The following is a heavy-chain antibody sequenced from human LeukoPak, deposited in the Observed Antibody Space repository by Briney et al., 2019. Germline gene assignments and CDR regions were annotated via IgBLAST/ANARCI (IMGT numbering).Heavy chain of an antibody. CDR2: IYYSGST. V-gene: IGHV4-59*08. Sequence: SETLSLTCTVSGGSISSYYWSWIRQPPGKGLEWIGYIYYSGSTNYNPSLKSRVTIPVDTSKNQFSLKLSSVTAADTAVYYCARQGVRGDDAFDIWGQGTMVTVSS. CDR3: ARQGVRGDDAFDI. CDR1: GGSISSYY. J-gene: IGHJ3*02. D-gene: IGHD3-10*01.